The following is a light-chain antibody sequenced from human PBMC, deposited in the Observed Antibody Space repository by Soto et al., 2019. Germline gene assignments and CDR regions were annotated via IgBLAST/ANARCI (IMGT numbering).Light chain of an antibody. Sequence: QAVLTQSSSASASLGSSVKLTCTLSSGHSSYIIAWHQQQPGKAPRYLMKLEDSGIYNKGSGVPDRFSGSSSGADRYLTISNLQSEDEADYYCETWDSNTRVFGGGIKLTVL. CDR2: LEDSGIY. J-gene: IGLJ2*01. CDR3: ETWDSNTRV. V-gene: IGLV4-60*03. CDR1: SGHSSYI.